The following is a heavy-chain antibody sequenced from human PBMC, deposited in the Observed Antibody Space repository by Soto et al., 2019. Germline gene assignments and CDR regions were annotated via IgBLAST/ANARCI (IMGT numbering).Heavy chain of an antibody. CDR3: AKDNAGTRTNRLDY. CDR2: ISGSGGST. J-gene: IGHJ4*02. Sequence: PGGSMRLSCAASGFTFSSYAMSWVRQAPGKGLEWVSAISGSGGSTYYADSVKGRFTISRDNSKNTLYLQMNSLRAEDTAVYYCAKDNAGTRTNRLDYWGQGTLVTVSS. CDR1: GFTFSSYA. D-gene: IGHD6-13*01. V-gene: IGHV3-23*01.